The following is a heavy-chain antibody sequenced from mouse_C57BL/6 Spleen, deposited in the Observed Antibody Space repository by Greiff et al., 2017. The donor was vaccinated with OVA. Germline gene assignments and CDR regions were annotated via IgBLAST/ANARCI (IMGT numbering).Heavy chain of an antibody. J-gene: IGHJ1*03. Sequence: QVQLQQSGAELARPGASVKLSCKASGYTFTSYGISWVKQRTGQGLEWIGEIYPSSGNTYYDEKFKGQATLTADKSSSTAYMELRSLTSEDSAVYLCAKGTTVVASYWYFEVWGTRTTVTVSS. CDR1: GYTFTSYG. V-gene: IGHV1-81*01. D-gene: IGHD1-1*01. CDR2: IYPSSGNT. CDR3: AKGTTVVASYWYFEV.